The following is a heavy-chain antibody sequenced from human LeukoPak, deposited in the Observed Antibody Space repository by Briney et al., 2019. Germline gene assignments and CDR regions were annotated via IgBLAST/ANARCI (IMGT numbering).Heavy chain of an antibody. D-gene: IGHD3-3*01. V-gene: IGHV3-30*02. CDR3: AKEDYDFWSGYLFGSYYYYYYGMDV. J-gene: IGHJ6*02. Sequence: PGGSLRLSCATSGFTFSSYAMHWVRQTPGKGLEWVAVIWYDGTFKYYGDSVKGRFTLSRDNSKNTLYLQMNSLRAEDTAVYYCAKEDYDFWSGYLFGSYYYYYYGMDVWGQGTTVTVSS. CDR2: IWYDGTFK. CDR1: GFTFSSYA.